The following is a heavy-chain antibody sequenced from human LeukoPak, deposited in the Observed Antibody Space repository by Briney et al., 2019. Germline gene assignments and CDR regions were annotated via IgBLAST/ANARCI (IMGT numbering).Heavy chain of an antibody. CDR3: AREPSGSYRGGAFDI. CDR1: GGTFSSYA. J-gene: IGHJ3*02. V-gene: IGHV1-69*05. Sequence: VASVKVSCKASGGTFSSYAISWVRQAPGQGLEWMGGIIPIFGTANYAQKFQGRVTITTDESTSTAYMELCSLRSEDTAVYYCAREPSGSYRGGAFDIWGQGTMVTVSS. CDR2: IIPIFGTA. D-gene: IGHD1-26*01.